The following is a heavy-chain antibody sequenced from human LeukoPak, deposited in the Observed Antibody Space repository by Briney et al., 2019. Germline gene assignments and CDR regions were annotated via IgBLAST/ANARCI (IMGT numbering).Heavy chain of an antibody. J-gene: IGHJ4*02. CDR3: ARGNYDFWSGPVATGYY. V-gene: IGHV1-8*01. CDR1: GYTFTSYD. CDR2: MNPNSGNT. D-gene: IGHD3-3*01. Sequence: ASVKVSCKASGYTFTSYDINGVRQAPGQGLECRGWMNPNSGNTGHAQKFQGRVTMTRNTSISTAYMELSSLRSEDTAVYYCARGNYDFWSGPVATGYYWGQGTLVTVSS.